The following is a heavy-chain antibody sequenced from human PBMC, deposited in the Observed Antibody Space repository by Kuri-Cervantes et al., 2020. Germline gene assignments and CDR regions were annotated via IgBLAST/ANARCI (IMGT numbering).Heavy chain of an antibody. D-gene: IGHD3-16*01. CDR1: GGSFSGHY. V-gene: IGHV4-34*01. CDR3: ARDFGYQPPDY. J-gene: IGHJ4*02. CDR2: IYHSGST. Sequence: GSLRLSCAVYGGSFSGHYWTWIRQSPGKGLEWIGYIYHSGSTSYNPSLKSRVTISVDTSKNQFSLKLSSVTAADTAVYYCARDFGYQPPDYWGQGTLVTVSS.